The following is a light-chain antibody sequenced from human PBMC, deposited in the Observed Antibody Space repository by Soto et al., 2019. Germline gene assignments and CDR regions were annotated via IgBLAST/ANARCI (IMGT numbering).Light chain of an antibody. V-gene: IGKV3-20*01. CDR3: QQYVSSPWA. J-gene: IGKJ1*01. CDR2: GAS. Sequence: LVMTQSPDTLSVSPGERATNSFLAWYQQKPGQAPRLLIYGASRRATGIPDRFTGSGSGTDFTLTISRLEPEDFAVYYCQQYVSSPWAFGQGTKVDIK.